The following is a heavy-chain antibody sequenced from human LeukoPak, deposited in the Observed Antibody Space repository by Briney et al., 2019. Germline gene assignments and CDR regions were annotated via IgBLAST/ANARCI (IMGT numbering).Heavy chain of an antibody. D-gene: IGHD3-10*01. Sequence: GGSLRLSCAASGFTVSSNYLSWVRQAPGKGLEWVSVIYSGGSTYYADSVKGRFTISRDNSKNTLYLQMNSLRAEDTAVYYCARDPYYYGSGSGAYWGQGTLVTVSS. CDR1: GFTVSSNY. J-gene: IGHJ4*02. CDR2: IYSGGST. V-gene: IGHV3-53*01. CDR3: ARDPYYYGSGSGAY.